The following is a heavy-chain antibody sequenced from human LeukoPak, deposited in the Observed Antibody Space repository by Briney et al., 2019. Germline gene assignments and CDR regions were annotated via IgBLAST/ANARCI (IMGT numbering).Heavy chain of an antibody. Sequence: GGSLRLSCAASGFTFSSYSMNWVRQAPGKGLEWVSYISSTGSTIYYADSLKGRFTISRDNAKNSLSLQLNSLRDEDTAVYYCARDGSSFHYYFNFWGQGTLVTVSS. CDR1: GFTFSSYS. CDR3: ARDGSSFHYYFNF. CDR2: ISSTGSTI. J-gene: IGHJ4*02. D-gene: IGHD3-10*01. V-gene: IGHV3-48*02.